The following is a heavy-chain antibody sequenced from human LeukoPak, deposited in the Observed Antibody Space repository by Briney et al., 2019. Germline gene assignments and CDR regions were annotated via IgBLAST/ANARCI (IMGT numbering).Heavy chain of an antibody. D-gene: IGHD6-13*01. CDR2: IYYSGST. J-gene: IGHJ4*02. CDR1: GGSISSYY. CDR3: ARHGVAAAGAQADY. V-gene: IGHV4-59*05. Sequence: SETLSLTCTVSGGSISSYYWSWIRQPPGKGLEWIGSIYYSGSTYYNPSLKSRVTISVDTSKNQFSLKLSSVTAADTAVYYCARHGVAAAGAQADYWGQGTLVTVSS.